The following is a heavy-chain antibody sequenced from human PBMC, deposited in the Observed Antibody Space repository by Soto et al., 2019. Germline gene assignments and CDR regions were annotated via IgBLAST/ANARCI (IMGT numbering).Heavy chain of an antibody. CDR3: ARLDCSSTSCYYYYGMDV. D-gene: IGHD2-2*01. CDR2: IDPSDSYT. CDR1: GYSFTSYW. V-gene: IGHV5-10-1*01. Sequence: GESLKISCKGSGYSFTSYWISWARQMPGKGLEWMGRIDPSDSYTNYSPSFQGHVTISADKSISTAYLQWSSLKASDTAMYYCARLDCSSTSCYYYYGMDVWGQGITVTVSS. J-gene: IGHJ6*02.